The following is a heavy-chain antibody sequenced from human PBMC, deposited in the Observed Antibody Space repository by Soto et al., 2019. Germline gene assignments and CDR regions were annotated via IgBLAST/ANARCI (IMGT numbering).Heavy chain of an antibody. CDR3: ARGNMDV. CDR1: AFTLSKFA. D-gene: IGHD1-1*01. Sequence: QVQLVESGGGVVQPGRSLRLSCAASAFTLSKFAMHWVRQAPGKGLEWVAVTSKDGINTYYADSVKGRFTISRYNSKSTIYLQMNSLRTEDTALYYCARGNMDVWGQGTTVTVSS. J-gene: IGHJ6*02. V-gene: IGHV3-30-3*01. CDR2: TSKDGINT.